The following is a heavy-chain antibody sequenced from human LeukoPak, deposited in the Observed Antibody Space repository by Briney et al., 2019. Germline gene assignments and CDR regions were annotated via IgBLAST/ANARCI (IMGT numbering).Heavy chain of an antibody. CDR3: ARDNYYGSGSWGNWFDP. V-gene: IGHV4-4*07. D-gene: IGHD3-10*01. Sequence: PAGTLSLTCTVSGGSIGSYYWSWIRQPAGKGLEWIGRIYTSGSTNYNPSLESRVTMSVDTSKTHFALKLSSVTAADRAVYYCARDNYYGSGSWGNWFDPWGQGTLVTVSS. CDR1: GGSIGSYY. J-gene: IGHJ5*02. CDR2: IYTSGST.